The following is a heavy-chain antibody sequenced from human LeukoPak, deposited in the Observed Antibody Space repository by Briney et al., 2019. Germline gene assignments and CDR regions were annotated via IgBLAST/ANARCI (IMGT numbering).Heavy chain of an antibody. J-gene: IGHJ4*02. Sequence: GGSLRLSCAASGFTFSSYGMHWVRQAPGKGLEWVAVISYDGSNKYYADSVKGRFTISRDNSKNTLYLQMNSLRAEDTAVYYCAVTSGYSYATQTNTDYWGQGTLVTVSS. V-gene: IGHV3-30*03. CDR2: ISYDGSNK. CDR1: GFTFSSYG. CDR3: AVTSGYSYATQTNTDY. D-gene: IGHD5-18*01.